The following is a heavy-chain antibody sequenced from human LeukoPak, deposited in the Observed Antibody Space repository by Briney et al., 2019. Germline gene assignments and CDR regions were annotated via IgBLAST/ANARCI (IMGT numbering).Heavy chain of an antibody. CDR3: ARGSIIMVRGVTTRYYFDY. J-gene: IGHJ4*02. Sequence: GGSLRLSCAASGFTFDNYGMTWVRQVPGKGLEWVSGVNWNGGSTGYADSVKGRFTISRDNAKNSLYLQMNSLRAEDTAVYHCARGSIIMVRGVTTRYYFDYWGQGTLVTVSS. CDR2: VNWNGGST. D-gene: IGHD3-10*01. CDR1: GFTFDNYG. V-gene: IGHV3-20*01.